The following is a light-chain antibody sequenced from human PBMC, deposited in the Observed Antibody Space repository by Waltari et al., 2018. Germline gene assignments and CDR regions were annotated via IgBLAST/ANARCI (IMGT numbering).Light chain of an antibody. CDR2: YVS. Sequence: QSALTQPASVSGSPGQSIPISCTGTSSDVGGYNYVSWYQQHPGKAPKLMIYYVSNRPSGVSNRFSGSKSGNTASLTISGLQAEDEADYYCSSYTSSSTLVFGGGTKLTVL. J-gene: IGLJ2*01. V-gene: IGLV2-14*03. CDR1: SSDVGGYNY. CDR3: SSYTSSSTLV.